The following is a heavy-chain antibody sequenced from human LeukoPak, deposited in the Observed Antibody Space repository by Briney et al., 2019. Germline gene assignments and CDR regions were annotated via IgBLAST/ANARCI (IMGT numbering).Heavy chain of an antibody. CDR1: GGSFSGYY. CDR2: INNSGST. CDR3: AREGIAAAGTDY. V-gene: IGHV4-34*01. Sequence: PSETLSLTCAVYGGSFSGYYLSWIRQPPGKGLEWIGEINNSGSTNYNPSLKSRVTISVDTSKNQFSLKLSSVTAADTAVYYCAREGIAAAGTDYWGQGTLVTVSS. D-gene: IGHD6-13*01. J-gene: IGHJ4*02.